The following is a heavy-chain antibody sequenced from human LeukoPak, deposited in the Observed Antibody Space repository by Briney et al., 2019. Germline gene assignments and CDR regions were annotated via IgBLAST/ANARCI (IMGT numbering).Heavy chain of an antibody. J-gene: IGHJ5*02. CDR1: GFTFSSYW. D-gene: IGHD4-17*01. CDR2: INGDGRNI. CDR3: ARDATVTTSGWFDP. Sequence: GGSLRLSCVASGFTFSSYWMHWVRQDPRKGLVWVSRINGDGRNINYADSVRGRFTISRDNAKNTLYLQMNTLRVEDTAVYYCARDATVTTSGWFDPWGQGTLVTVSS. V-gene: IGHV3-74*01.